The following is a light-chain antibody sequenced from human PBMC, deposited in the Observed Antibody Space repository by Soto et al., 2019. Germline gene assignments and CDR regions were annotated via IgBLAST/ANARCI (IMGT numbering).Light chain of an antibody. V-gene: IGKV3-11*01. CDR2: DAS. CDR1: QSISSH. CDR3: QQRSTWPLT. Sequence: EIVLTQSPATLSLSPGERATLSCRASQSISSHLAWYQQKPGQTPRLLMYDASNRATAVPARFSGSGSGTXXXLXXSSLEPEDLAVYYXQQRSTWPLTFGGGTKVEIK. J-gene: IGKJ4*01.